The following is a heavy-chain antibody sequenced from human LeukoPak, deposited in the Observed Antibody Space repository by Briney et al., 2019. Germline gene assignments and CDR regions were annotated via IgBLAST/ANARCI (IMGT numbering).Heavy chain of an antibody. D-gene: IGHD6-13*01. J-gene: IGHJ5*02. Sequence: SETLSLTCAVYGGSFSGYYWSWIRQPPGKGLEWIGEINHSGSTNYNPSLKSRVTISVDTSKNQLSLKLSSVTAADTAVYYCARRGIAAAGRRFDPWGQGTLVTVSS. CDR1: GGSFSGYY. V-gene: IGHV4-34*01. CDR2: INHSGST. CDR3: ARRGIAAAGRRFDP.